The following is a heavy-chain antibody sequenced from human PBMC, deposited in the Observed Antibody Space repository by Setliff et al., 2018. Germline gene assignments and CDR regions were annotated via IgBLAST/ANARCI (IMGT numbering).Heavy chain of an antibody. CDR2: IYYSGST. V-gene: IGHV4-39*01. J-gene: IGHJ4*02. CDR3: ARRETYYNFWSGYYAY. D-gene: IGHD3-3*01. Sequence: GSLRLSCAASGFTFSSYWMSWVRQAPGKGLEWIGSIYYSGSTYYNPSLKSRVTISVDTSKNQFSLKLSSVTAADTAVYYCARRETYYNFWSGYYAYWGQGTLVTV. CDR1: GFTFSSYW.